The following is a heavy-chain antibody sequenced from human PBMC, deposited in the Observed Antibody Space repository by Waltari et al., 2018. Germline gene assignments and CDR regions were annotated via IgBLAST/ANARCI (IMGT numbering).Heavy chain of an antibody. V-gene: IGHV1-69*02. Sequence: QVQLVQSGAEVKKPGSSVKVSCKASGGTFSSYTISWVRPAPGQGLELMGRIIPILGIANYAQKFQGRVTITADKSTSTAYMELSSLRSEDTAVYYCARCGYSYGPRVGGMDVWGQGTTVTVSS. CDR3: ARCGYSYGPRVGGMDV. CDR1: GGTFSSYT. CDR2: IIPILGIA. D-gene: IGHD5-18*01. J-gene: IGHJ6*02.